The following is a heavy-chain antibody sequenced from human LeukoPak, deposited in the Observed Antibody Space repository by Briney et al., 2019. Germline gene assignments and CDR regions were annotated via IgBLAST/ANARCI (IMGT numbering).Heavy chain of an antibody. CDR1: GYTFTSYD. J-gene: IGHJ6*02. CDR3: ARGGVLEWLFHYYYYGMDV. CDR2: MNPNSGNT. Sequence: ASVKVSCKASGYTFTSYDIYWVRQATGQGLGWMGCMNPNSGNTGYAQKFQGRVTMTRNTSISTAYMELSSLRSEDTAVYYCARGGVLEWLFHYYYYGMDVWGQGTTVTVSS. D-gene: IGHD3-3*01. V-gene: IGHV1-8*01.